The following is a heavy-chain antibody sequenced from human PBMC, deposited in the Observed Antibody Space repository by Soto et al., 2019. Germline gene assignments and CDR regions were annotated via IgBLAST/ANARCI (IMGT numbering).Heavy chain of an antibody. Sequence: GGSLRLSCAASGFTFSSYSMNWVRQAPGKGLEWVSYISSSSSTIYYADSVKGRFTISRDNAKNSLYLQMNSLRAEDTAVYYCAREGRYCSGGSCYSGWFDPWGQGTLVTVSS. CDR3: AREGRYCSGGSCYSGWFDP. CDR1: GFTFSSYS. J-gene: IGHJ5*02. D-gene: IGHD2-15*01. V-gene: IGHV3-48*01. CDR2: ISSSSSTI.